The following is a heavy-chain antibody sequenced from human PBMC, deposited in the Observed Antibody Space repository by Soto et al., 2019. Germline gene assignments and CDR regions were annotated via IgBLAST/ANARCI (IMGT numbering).Heavy chain of an antibody. V-gene: IGHV3-21*06. CDR2: ISSTTNYI. Sequence: PGGSLRLSCAASGFTFTRYSMNWVRQAPGKGLEWVSSISSTTNYIYHGDSMKGRFTISRDNAKNSPYLEMNSLRAEDTAVYYCARESEDLTSNFDYWGQGTLVTVSS. CDR1: GFTFTRYS. CDR3: ARESEDLTSNFDY. J-gene: IGHJ4*02.